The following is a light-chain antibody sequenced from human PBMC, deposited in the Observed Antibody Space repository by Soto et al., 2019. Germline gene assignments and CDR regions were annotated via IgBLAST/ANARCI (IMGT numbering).Light chain of an antibody. CDR2: RTD. CDR3: AAWDDSLSALV. V-gene: IGLV1-47*01. J-gene: IGLJ3*02. CDR1: SSNIESNY. Sequence: QSVLTQPPSASGTPGQRVTISCSGSSSNIESNYVYWYQQLPGSAPKLLIYRTDQRPSGVPDRFSGSKSGTSASLAISGLRSEDEADYYCAAWDDSLSALVFGGGTQLTVL.